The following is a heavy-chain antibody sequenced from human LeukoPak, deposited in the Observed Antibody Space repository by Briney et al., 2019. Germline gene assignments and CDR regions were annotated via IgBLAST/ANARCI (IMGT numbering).Heavy chain of an antibody. CDR1: GFTFSSYA. J-gene: IGHJ6*03. D-gene: IGHD6-19*01. V-gene: IGHV3-23*01. CDR2: ISGSGGST. CDR3: ARRYSSGWYVVNYYYYMDV. Sequence: GGSLRLSCAASGFTFSSYAMSWVRQAPGKGLEWVSAISGSGGSTYYADSVKGRFTISRDNSKNTLYLQMNSLRAEDTAVYYCARRYSSGWYVVNYYYYMDVWGKGTTVTVSS.